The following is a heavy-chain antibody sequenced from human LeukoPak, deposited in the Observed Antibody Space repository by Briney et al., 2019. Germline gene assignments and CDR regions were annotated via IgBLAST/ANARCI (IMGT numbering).Heavy chain of an antibody. V-gene: IGHV3-30*02. CDR3: AKKGAVAGTRAFDY. CDR1: GFTFSSYG. J-gene: IGHJ4*02. Sequence: GGSLRLSCAASGFTFSSYGMRWVRQAPGKGLEWVAFIRYDGSNKYYADSVKGRFTISRDKSKNTLYLQMNSLRAEDTAVYYCAKKGAVAGTRAFDYWGQGTLVTVSS. CDR2: IRYDGSNK. D-gene: IGHD6-19*01.